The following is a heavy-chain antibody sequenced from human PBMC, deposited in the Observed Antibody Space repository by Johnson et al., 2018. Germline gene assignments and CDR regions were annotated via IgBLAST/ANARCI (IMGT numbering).Heavy chain of an antibody. CDR3: ARARMPYGDYLEYFQH. CDR1: GFSFSNYA. V-gene: IGHV3-30*03. Sequence: QVQLVQSGGGVVQPGRSLRLSCAASGFSFSNYAIHWVRQAPGKGLEWLTVISYDGSNKYYADSVKGRFTISRDNSKNTLYLQRNSLRAEDTAVYYCARARMPYGDYLEYFQHWGQGNLVTVSA. J-gene: IGHJ1*01. D-gene: IGHD4-17*01. CDR2: ISYDGSNK.